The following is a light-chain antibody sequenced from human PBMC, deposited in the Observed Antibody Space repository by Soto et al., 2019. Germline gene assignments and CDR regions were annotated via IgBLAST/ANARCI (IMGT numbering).Light chain of an antibody. J-gene: IGKJ1*01. Sequence: EIGLTQSPGSLSLSPGESATLSCRASQSVSKTHVASYQQRPGQAPRLLIYDASRRDIGVPDRFSGSGSGTDFTLTISGLAPEDFAVYFCHHDGTSPQTFGQGTKVEIK. CDR1: QSVSKTH. CDR2: DAS. V-gene: IGKV3-20*01. CDR3: HHDGTSPQT.